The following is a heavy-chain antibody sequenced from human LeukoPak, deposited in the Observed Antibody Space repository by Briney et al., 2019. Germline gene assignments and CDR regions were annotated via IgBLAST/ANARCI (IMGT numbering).Heavy chain of an antibody. CDR2: INTDEIST. V-gene: IGHV3-74*01. CDR1: GFTFSKYW. D-gene: IGHD6-6*01. J-gene: IGHJ4*02. Sequence: GSLRLSCAASGFTFSKYWMHWVRQAPGKGLVWVSRINTDEISTTYADSVKGRFTTSRDNAKNTLYLQMNSLRAEDTAVYYCAREYSSSSTRVFDYWGQGTLVTVSS. CDR3: AREYSSSSTRVFDY.